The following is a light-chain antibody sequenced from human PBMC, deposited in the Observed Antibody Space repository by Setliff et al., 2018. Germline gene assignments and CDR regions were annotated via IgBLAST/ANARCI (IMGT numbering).Light chain of an antibody. CDR3: CSYAGNYIRL. V-gene: IGLV2-11*01. CDR1: SSDVGAYKY. CDR2: DAI. Sequence: QSALAQPRSVSGSPGQSVTISCTGSSSDVGAYKYVSWYQQHPGKAPKLMIYDAIKRPSGVPDRFSGSKSGNTASLTISGLQAEDEADYYCCSYAGNYIRLFGGGTKATVL. J-gene: IGLJ2*01.